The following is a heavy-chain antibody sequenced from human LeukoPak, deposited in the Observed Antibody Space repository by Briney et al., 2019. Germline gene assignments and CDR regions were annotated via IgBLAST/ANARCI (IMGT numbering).Heavy chain of an antibody. J-gene: IGHJ5*02. D-gene: IGHD1-26*01. CDR3: ARDRDSGSYNNWFDP. Sequence: PGGSLRLSCAASGFTSSSYSMNWVRQAPGKGLEWVSSISSSSSYIYYADSVKGRFTISRDNAKNSLYLQMNSQRAEDTAVYYCARDRDSGSYNNWFDPWGQGTLVTVSS. CDR2: ISSSSSYI. V-gene: IGHV3-21*01. CDR1: GFTSSSYS.